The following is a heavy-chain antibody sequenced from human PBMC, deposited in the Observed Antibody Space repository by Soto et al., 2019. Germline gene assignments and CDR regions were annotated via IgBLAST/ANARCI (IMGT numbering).Heavy chain of an antibody. V-gene: IGHV4-59*01. Sequence: SETLSLTYTVSGGSISSYYWSWIRQPPGKGLEWIGYIYYSGSTNYNPSLKSRVTISVDTSKNQFSLKLSSVTAADTAVYYCASESTGPNWFHPLGQGTLGTVSS. CDR3: ASESTGPNWFHP. CDR2: IYYSGST. J-gene: IGHJ5*02. D-gene: IGHD2-8*02. CDR1: GGSISSYY.